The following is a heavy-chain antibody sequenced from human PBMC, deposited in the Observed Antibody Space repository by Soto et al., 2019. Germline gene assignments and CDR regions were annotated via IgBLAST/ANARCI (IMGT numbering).Heavy chain of an antibody. CDR1: GFTFSSYG. CDR2: IWYDGSDL. V-gene: IGHV3-33*01. D-gene: IGHD6-6*01. J-gene: IGHJ4*02. Sequence: GGSLRLSCAASGFTFSSYGMHWVRQAPGKGLEWVAAIWYDGSDLDYADSVNGRFTISRDNSKNSLYLQMNSLRAEDTAVYYCARAYSSSDFDYWGQGTLVTVSS. CDR3: ARAYSSSDFDY.